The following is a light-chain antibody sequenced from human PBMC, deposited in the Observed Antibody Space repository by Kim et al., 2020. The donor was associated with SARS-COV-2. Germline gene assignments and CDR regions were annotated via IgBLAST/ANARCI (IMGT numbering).Light chain of an antibody. CDR2: DNH. V-gene: IGLV1-51*01. Sequence: QSVLTQPPSVSAAPGQRVTISCSGSTSNIGNYYVAWYQQLPGTAPRLLIYDNHERPSGIPDRFSGSKSGTTATLDITGLQTGDEADYYCGAWDTSLSIVVFGGGTQLTVL. CDR1: TSNIGNYY. J-gene: IGLJ2*01. CDR3: GAWDTSLSIVV.